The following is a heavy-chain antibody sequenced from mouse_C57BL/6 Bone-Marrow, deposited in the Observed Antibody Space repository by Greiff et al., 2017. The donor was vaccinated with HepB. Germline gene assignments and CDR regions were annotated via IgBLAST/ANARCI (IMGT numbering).Heavy chain of an antibody. CDR2: IWSGGST. D-gene: IGHD1-1*01. Sequence: QVQLQQSGPGLVQPSQSLSITCTVSGFSLTSYGVHWVRQSPGKGLEWLGVIWSGGSTDYNAAFISRLSISKDNSKSQVFFKMNSLQADDTAIYYCAREGVYYYGSSYDWYFDVWGTGTTVTVSS. CDR3: AREGVYYYGSSYDWYFDV. CDR1: GFSLTSYG. J-gene: IGHJ1*03. V-gene: IGHV2-2*01.